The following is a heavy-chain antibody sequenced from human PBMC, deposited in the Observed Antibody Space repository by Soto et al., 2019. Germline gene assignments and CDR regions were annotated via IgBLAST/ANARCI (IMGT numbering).Heavy chain of an antibody. CDR3: VRVRLGVPTRYFDY. V-gene: IGHV6-1*01. CDR2: TYYRSKWYN. CDR1: GDSVSSNSAG. D-gene: IGHD3-10*01. J-gene: IGHJ4*02. Sequence: SQTLSRTCAISGDSVSSNSAGWNWIRQSPLRGLEWLGRTYYRSKWYNDYAVSVKSRIIINPDTSKNQFSLQLNSLKSDDTAVYYCVRVRLGVPTRYFDYWGQGTLVTVSS.